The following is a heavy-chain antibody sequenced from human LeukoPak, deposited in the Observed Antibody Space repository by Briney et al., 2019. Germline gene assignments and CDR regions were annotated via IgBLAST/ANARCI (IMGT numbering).Heavy chain of an antibody. D-gene: IGHD6-13*01. CDR2: IWHDGTYI. J-gene: IGHJ3*02. CDR3: AREGPTTAVGSGAPDI. CDR1: GFTFSDYT. Sequence: PGGSLRLSCPASGFTFSDYTMQWLRQAPGKGLEWMAFIWHDGTYISYGDSVRGRFTISRDNSKNTLYLQMNSLRAEDTAVYYCAREGPTTAVGSGAPDIWGLGTMVTVSS. V-gene: IGHV3-33*01.